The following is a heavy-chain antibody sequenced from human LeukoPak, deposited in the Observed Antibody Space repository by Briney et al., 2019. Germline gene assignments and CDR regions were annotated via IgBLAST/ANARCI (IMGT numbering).Heavy chain of an antibody. D-gene: IGHD5-24*01. Sequence: PGGSLRLSCAASGFTFSSYAMHWVRQAPGKGLEWVANIKQDGSEKYYVDSVKGRFTISRDNAKNSLYLQMNSLRAEDTAVYYCARSMAYYFDYWGQGTLVTVSS. CDR3: ARSMAYYFDY. CDR1: GFTFSSYA. J-gene: IGHJ4*02. V-gene: IGHV3-7*01. CDR2: IKQDGSEK.